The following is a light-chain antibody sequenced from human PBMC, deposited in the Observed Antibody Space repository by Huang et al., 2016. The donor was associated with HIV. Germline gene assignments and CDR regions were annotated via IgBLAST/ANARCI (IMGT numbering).Light chain of an antibody. CDR3: HQYGSTPLT. V-gene: IGKV3D-20*01. CDR1: PCVIGNQ. CDR2: DAS. J-gene: IGKJ4*01. Sequence: EIVMTQTPATLSLSPGGRVTLSCGASPCVIGNQLAWYQKKPGLAPRLLIYDASNRAIDIPDRFSGSGSGTDFTLTIDRLEPEDFAVYYCHQYGSTPLTFGGGTKVEI.